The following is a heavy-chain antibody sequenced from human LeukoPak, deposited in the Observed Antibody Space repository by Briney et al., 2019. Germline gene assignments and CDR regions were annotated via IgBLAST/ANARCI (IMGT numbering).Heavy chain of an antibody. CDR2: ISYDGSNK. D-gene: IGHD1-1*01. CDR3: AKTTGPNYFDY. J-gene: IGHJ4*02. Sequence: PGGSLRLSCAASGFTFGSYGMHWVRQAPGKGLEWVAVISYDGSNKYYADSVKGRFTISRDNSKNTLYLQMNSLRAEDTAVYYCAKTTGPNYFDYWGQGTLVTVSS. V-gene: IGHV3-30*18. CDR1: GFTFGSYG.